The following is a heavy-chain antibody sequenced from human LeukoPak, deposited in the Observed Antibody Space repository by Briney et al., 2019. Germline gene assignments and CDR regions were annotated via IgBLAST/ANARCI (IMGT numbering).Heavy chain of an antibody. CDR1: GFTFDDYA. CDR3: AKDNREFYYGSGSYVHY. CDR2: ISWNSGSI. V-gene: IGHV3-9*01. Sequence: PGGSLRLSCAASGFTFDDYAMHWVRQAPGKGLEWVSGISWNSGSIGYADSVKGRFTISRDNAKNSLYLQMNSLRAEDTALYYCAKDNREFYYGSGSYVHYWGQGTLVTVSS. D-gene: IGHD3-10*01. J-gene: IGHJ4*02.